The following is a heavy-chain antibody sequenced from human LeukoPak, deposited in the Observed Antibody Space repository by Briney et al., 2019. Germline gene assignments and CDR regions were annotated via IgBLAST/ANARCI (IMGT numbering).Heavy chain of an antibody. Sequence: GGSLRLSCAASGFTVSSNYMSWVRQSPGKGLEWVSFIYSDGSPYYADSVKGRFTISRDNPKNTLYLQMNSLRAEDTAVYYCAKAGLYDFWSGYYNNYWGQGTLVTVSS. CDR2: IYSDGSP. CDR1: GFTVSSNY. CDR3: AKAGLYDFWSGYYNNY. V-gene: IGHV3-53*01. D-gene: IGHD3-3*01. J-gene: IGHJ4*02.